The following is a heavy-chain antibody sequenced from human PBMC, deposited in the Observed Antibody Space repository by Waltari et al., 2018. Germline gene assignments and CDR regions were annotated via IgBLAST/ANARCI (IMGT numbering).Heavy chain of an antibody. Sequence: QVQLVQSGAEVKKPGASVKVSCKASGYTFTSYAMHWVRQAPGQRLEWMGWINAGNGNTKYSQKFQGRVTITRDTSASTAYMELSSLRSEDTAVYYCARVFTTRGYLLGYAETGFFDYWGQGTLVTVSS. CDR3: ARVFTTRGYLLGYAETGFFDY. V-gene: IGHV1-3*01. D-gene: IGHD1-1*01. CDR1: GYTFTSYA. CDR2: INAGNGNT. J-gene: IGHJ4*02.